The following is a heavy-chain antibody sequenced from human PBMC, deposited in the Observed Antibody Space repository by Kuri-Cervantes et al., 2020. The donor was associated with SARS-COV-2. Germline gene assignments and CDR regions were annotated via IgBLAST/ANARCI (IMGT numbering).Heavy chain of an antibody. CDR1: GGSISSGSYY. D-gene: IGHD2-2*01. CDR3: ARGGSTRSLDY. Sequence: SETLSLTCTVSGGSISSGSYYWSWIRQPAGKGLEWIGSIYYSGSTYYNPSLKSRVTISVDTSKNQFSLKLSSVTAADTAVYYCARGGSTRSLDYWGQGTLVTVSS. J-gene: IGHJ4*02. CDR2: IYYSGST. V-gene: IGHV4-39*07.